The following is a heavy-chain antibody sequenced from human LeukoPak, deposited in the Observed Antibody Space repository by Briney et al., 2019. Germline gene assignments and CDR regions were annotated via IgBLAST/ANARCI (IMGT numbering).Heavy chain of an antibody. Sequence: PGGSLRLSCAASGFTFSSYWMSWVRQAPGKGLKWVANIKQDGSEKYYVDSVKGRFTISRDNAKNSLYLQMNSLRAEDTAVYYCARDRGYSYGSIDYWGQGTLVTVSS. V-gene: IGHV3-7*01. D-gene: IGHD5-18*01. CDR2: IKQDGSEK. CDR1: GFTFSSYW. J-gene: IGHJ4*02. CDR3: ARDRGYSYGSIDY.